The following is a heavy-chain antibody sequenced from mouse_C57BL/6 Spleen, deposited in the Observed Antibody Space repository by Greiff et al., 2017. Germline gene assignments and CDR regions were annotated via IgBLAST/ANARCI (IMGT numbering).Heavy chain of an antibody. CDR2: IYPGDGDT. Sequence: VQLQQSGPELVKPGASVKISCKASGYAFSSSWMNWVKQRPGTGLEWIGRIYPGDGDTNYNGKFKGKATLTADKSSSTAYMQLSSLTSEDSAVYFCARSIDWYYFDYWGQGTTLTVSS. CDR1: GYAFSSSW. D-gene: IGHD4-1*01. V-gene: IGHV1-82*01. CDR3: ARSIDWYYFDY. J-gene: IGHJ2*01.